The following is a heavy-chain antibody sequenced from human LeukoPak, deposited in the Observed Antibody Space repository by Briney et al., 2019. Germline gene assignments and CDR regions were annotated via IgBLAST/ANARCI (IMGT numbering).Heavy chain of an antibody. CDR3: ARTYYGSGYYFDY. CDR2: IYYSGST. Sequence: SDTLSLTCTVTGGYISNYYWSWLRQPPGKGLEWIGYIYYSGSTNYNPSLKSRVTISVDTSKNQFSLKLSSVTAADTAVYYCARTYYGSGYYFDYWGQGTLVTVSS. J-gene: IGHJ4*02. V-gene: IGHV4-59*08. D-gene: IGHD3-10*01. CDR1: GGYISNYY.